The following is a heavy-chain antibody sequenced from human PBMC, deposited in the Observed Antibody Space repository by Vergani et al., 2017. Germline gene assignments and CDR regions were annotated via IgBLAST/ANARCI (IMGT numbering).Heavy chain of an antibody. J-gene: IGHJ4*02. V-gene: IGHV2-70*04. CDR2: IDWDDDK. D-gene: IGHD3-3*01. CDR1: GFSLSTSGMR. CDR3: ARTYYDFWSGFRKGGYYFDY. Sequence: QVTLKESGPALVKPTQTLTLTCSFSGFSLSTSGMRVSWIRQPPGKALEWLARIDWDDDKFYSTSLKTRLTISKDTSKNQVVLTMTNMDPVDTATYYCARTYYDFWSGFRKGGYYFDYWGQGTLVTVSS.